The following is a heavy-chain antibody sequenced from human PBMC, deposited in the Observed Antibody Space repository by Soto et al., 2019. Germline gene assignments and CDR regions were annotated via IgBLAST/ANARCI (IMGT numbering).Heavy chain of an antibody. D-gene: IGHD5-18*01. Sequence: GESLKISCTASGFSFSSYSMTWIRQAPGKGLEWVSIIGSDGRTTFYTDSVKGRFTISRDNSRDMLYLQMDSLRVEDTAQYYCAKKFVTQLGNEFFDPWGQGTLVTVSS. CDR2: IGSDGRTT. J-gene: IGHJ5*02. V-gene: IGHV3-23*01. CDR3: AKKFVTQLGNEFFDP. CDR1: GFSFSSYS.